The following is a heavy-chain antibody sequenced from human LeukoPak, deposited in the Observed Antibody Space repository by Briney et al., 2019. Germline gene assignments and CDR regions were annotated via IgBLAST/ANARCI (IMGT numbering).Heavy chain of an antibody. CDR3: ARHGKTWFGEYPRPYKWFDP. CDR2: IYYSGST. J-gene: IGHJ5*02. D-gene: IGHD3-10*01. CDR1: GDSISRHF. V-gene: IGHV4-59*08. Sequence: SETLSLTCTVSGDSISRHFWSWIRQPPGKGLEWIGYIYYSGSTNCNPSLRDRVTMSLDTSNNQFSLDLSSVTATDTAVYYCARHGKTWFGEYPRPYKWFDPWGQGSLVSVSS.